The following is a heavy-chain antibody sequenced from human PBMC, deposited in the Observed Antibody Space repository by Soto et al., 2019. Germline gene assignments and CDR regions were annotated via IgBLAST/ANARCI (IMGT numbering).Heavy chain of an antibody. CDR2: ISTSSSYT. CDR3: ARDGAGARVWFDL. CDR1: GFTFSDHY. Sequence: QVQLVESGGGLVKPGGSLTLSCAASGFTFSDHYMSWIRQAPGKGLEWVSYISTSSSYTNYADSVKGRFTISRDNAKNSLYLQMNSLRAEDTAVYYCARDGAGARVWFDLWGQGTLVTVSS. V-gene: IGHV3-11*05. D-gene: IGHD1-26*01. J-gene: IGHJ5*02.